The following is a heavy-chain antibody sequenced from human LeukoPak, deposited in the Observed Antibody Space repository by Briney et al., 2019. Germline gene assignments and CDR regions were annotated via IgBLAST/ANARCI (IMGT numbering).Heavy chain of an antibody. V-gene: IGHV3-64*01. CDR1: GFTFSTYA. Sequence: PAGSLRLSCAASGFTFSTYAMHWVRLAPRQGLEFVSAISSNCGSTYYANSVNDKFTISRDNSKNTLYLQMGSLRAEDMAVYYCVRKGVGSTLTSIYDKNPFEHWGQGTLVTVSS. CDR2: ISSNCGST. CDR3: VRKGVGSTLTSIYDKNPFEH. D-gene: IGHD1-26*01. J-gene: IGHJ4*02.